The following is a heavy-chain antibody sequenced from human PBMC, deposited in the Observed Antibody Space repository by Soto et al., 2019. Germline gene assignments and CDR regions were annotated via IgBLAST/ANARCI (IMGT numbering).Heavy chain of an antibody. CDR2: ISSSGSTI. Sequence: EVQLVESGGGLVQPGGSLRLSCAASGFTFSSYEMNWVRQAPGKGLEWVSYISSSGSTIYYADSVKGRFTISRDNAKNSLYLQMSSLRAEDTAVYYCARDRGYSGYDPPYYYYGMDVWGQGTTVTVSS. V-gene: IGHV3-48*03. CDR3: ARDRGYSGYDPPYYYYGMDV. J-gene: IGHJ6*02. CDR1: GFTFSSYE. D-gene: IGHD5-12*01.